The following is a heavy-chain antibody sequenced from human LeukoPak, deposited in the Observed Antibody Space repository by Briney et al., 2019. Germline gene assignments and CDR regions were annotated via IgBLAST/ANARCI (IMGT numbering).Heavy chain of an antibody. D-gene: IGHD2-15*01. V-gene: IGHV1-69*05. CDR2: IIPIFGTA. J-gene: IGHJ4*02. CDR3: ARVEDIVVVVAAKLGERYFDY. CDR1: GGTFSSYA. Sequence: SVKVSCKASGGTFSSYAISWVRQAPGQGLEWMGGIIPIFGTANCAQKFQGRVTITTDESTSTAYMELSSLRSDDTAVYYCARVEDIVVVVAAKLGERYFDYWGQGTLVTVSS.